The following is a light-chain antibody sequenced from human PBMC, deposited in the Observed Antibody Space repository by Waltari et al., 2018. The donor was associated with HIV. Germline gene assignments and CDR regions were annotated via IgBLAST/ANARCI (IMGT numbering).Light chain of an antibody. CDR2: EVD. Sequence: QSALTQPASVSGSPGQSITLSCTGTRRDVGGYNFVSWYQQHPGKAPNLMIYEVDRRPSGVSNRFSGSKSDNTASLTISGLQAEDEADYYCCSYAGSSTWVFGGGTKLTVL. V-gene: IGLV2-23*02. CDR3: CSYAGSSTWV. CDR1: RRDVGGYNF. J-gene: IGLJ3*02.